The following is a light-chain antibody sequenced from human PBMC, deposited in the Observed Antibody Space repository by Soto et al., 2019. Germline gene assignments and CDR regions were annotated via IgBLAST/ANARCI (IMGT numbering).Light chain of an antibody. J-gene: IGKJ1*01. CDR2: AAS. CDR3: QNYDSAPWT. V-gene: IGKV1-27*01. Sequence: DIQMTQSPSSLSASVGDRVTITCRASRDITDYLAWYQQKPGQVPKLLISAASTLQSGVPSRFTASGSGTAVTLTVTGLQPGEFETYDGQNYDSAPWTFGQGTKV. CDR1: RDITDY.